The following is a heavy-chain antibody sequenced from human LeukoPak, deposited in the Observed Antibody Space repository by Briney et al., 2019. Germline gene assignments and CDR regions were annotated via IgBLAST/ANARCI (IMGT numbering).Heavy chain of an antibody. J-gene: IGHJ3*02. V-gene: IGHV4-59*01. D-gene: IGHD6-6*01. CDR3: ARASISSSHAFDI. CDR2: IYYSGST. Sequence: SETLSLTCTVSGGSIGSYYWSWIRQPPGKGLEWIGYIYYSGSTNYNPSLKSRVTISVDTSKNQFSLKLSSVTAADTAVYYCARASISSSHAFDIWGQGTMVTVSS. CDR1: GGSIGSYY.